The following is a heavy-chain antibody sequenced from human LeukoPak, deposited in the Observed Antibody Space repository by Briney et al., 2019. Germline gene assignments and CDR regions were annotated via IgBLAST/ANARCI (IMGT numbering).Heavy chain of an antibody. CDR1: GFTFSSYG. CDR3: AKEKFGYDSSGPFDY. Sequence: PGGSLRLSCAASGFTFSSYGMHWVRQAPGKGLEWVAFIRYDGSNKYYADSVKGRFTISRDNSKNTLYLQMNSLRAEDTAVYYCAKEKFGYDSSGPFDYWGQGTLVTVSS. V-gene: IGHV3-30*02. J-gene: IGHJ4*02. CDR2: IRYDGSNK. D-gene: IGHD3-22*01.